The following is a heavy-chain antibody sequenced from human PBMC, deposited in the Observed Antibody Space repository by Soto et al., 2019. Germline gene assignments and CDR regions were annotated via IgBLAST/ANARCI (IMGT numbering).Heavy chain of an antibody. J-gene: IGHJ4*02. V-gene: IGHV1-46*03. CDR3: ARVGGGIRYSSGWYFGY. Sequence: QVQLVQSGAEVKKPGASVKVSCKASGYTFTSYYMHWVRQAPGQGLEWMGIINPSGGSTSCAQKFQGRVTITRDTSTSTVYMELSSLRSEDTAVYYCARVGGGIRYSSGWYFGYWGQGTLVTVSS. CDR1: GYTFTSYY. CDR2: INPSGGST. D-gene: IGHD6-19*01.